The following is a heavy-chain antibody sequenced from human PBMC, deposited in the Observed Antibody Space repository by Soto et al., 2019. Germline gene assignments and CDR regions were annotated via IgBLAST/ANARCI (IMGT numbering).Heavy chain of an antibody. CDR3: ARLGRYYQSLDS. Sequence: SETLSLTCAVSGGSISSGCYSWSWIRQSPGKGLEWIGYIYYSGSTSYNPSLKNRVTISIETSKSQFSLRLTSVTAADTAVYYCARLGRYYQSLDSWGPGTLVTVSS. J-gene: IGHJ5*01. CDR2: IYYSGST. V-gene: IGHV4-61*01. CDR1: GGSISSGCYS. D-gene: IGHD3-10*01.